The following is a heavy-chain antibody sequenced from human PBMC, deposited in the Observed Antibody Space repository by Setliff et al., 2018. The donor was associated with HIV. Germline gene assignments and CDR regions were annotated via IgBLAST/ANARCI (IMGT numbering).Heavy chain of an antibody. CDR3: AREVRWELPQGFDH. J-gene: IGHJ4*02. V-gene: IGHV4-39*07. Sequence: PSETLSLTCTVSGGSISGRNFYWGWIRQPPGKGLEWIGSIAYTGSGYYNSSLKSRVTISVDTSRNECSLKLTSVTAADTAVYYCAREVRWELPQGFDHWGQGSQVTVSS. D-gene: IGHD1-26*01. CDR2: IAYTGSG. CDR1: GGSISGRNFY.